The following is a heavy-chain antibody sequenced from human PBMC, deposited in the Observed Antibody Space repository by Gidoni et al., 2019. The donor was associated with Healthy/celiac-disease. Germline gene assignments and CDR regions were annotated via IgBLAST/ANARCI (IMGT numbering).Heavy chain of an antibody. CDR2: INHSGST. D-gene: IGHD5-18*01. Sequence: QVQLQQWGAGLLKPSETLSLTCDVYGGSFSGYSWSWIRQPPGKGLGWIGEINHSGSTNYNPSLKSRVTISVDTSKTQFSLKLSSVTAADTAVYYCARGRPYSYGYRDYWGQGTLVTVSS. CDR3: ARGRPYSYGYRDY. CDR1: GGSFSGYS. J-gene: IGHJ4*02. V-gene: IGHV4-34*01.